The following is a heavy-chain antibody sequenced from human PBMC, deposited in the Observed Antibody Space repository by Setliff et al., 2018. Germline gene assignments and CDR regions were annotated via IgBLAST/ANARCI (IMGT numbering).Heavy chain of an antibody. CDR1: GGSINSSTYNSRSYY. V-gene: IGHV4-39*01. CDR2: IYYSGNN. J-gene: IGHJ4*02. CDR3: ARTGTYRYFDY. Sequence: PSETLSLTCTVSGGSINSSTYNSRSYYRGWIRQPPGKGLEWIGRIYYSGNNYYNASLKSRLTISVDTSKNQFSLKLRSVTAADTAVYYCARTGTYRYFDYWGQGILVTVSS. D-gene: IGHD1-1*01.